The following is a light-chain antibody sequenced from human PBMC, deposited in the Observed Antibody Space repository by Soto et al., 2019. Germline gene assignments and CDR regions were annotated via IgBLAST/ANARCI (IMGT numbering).Light chain of an antibody. J-gene: IGLJ3*02. Sequence: QSALTQPASVSGSPGQSITISCTGTSSDVGAYNYVSWFQQHPGEAPKLMIYDVSNRPSGVSNRFSGSKSGNTASLTISGLQAEDEADYYCSSYTSSTNVMFGGGTKLTVL. CDR3: SSYTSSTNVM. CDR1: SSDVGAYNY. CDR2: DVS. V-gene: IGLV2-14*01.